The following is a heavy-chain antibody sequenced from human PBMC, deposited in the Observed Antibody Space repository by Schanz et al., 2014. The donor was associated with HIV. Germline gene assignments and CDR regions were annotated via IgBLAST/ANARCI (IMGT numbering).Heavy chain of an antibody. V-gene: IGHV3-23*01. CDR1: GFTLSSYA. CDR2: ISGSGGST. J-gene: IGHJ2*01. Sequence: EVQLLESGGGLVQPGGSLRLSCVASGFTLSSYAMSWVRQAPGKGLAWVSSISGSGGSTFYADSVKGRFTISRDNSKNTLYLQMNSLRAEDTAVYYCARVNDKGWGYCSSTSCLFWYFDLWGRCTLVTVSS. D-gene: IGHD2-2*01. CDR3: ARVNDKGWGYCSSTSCLFWYFDL.